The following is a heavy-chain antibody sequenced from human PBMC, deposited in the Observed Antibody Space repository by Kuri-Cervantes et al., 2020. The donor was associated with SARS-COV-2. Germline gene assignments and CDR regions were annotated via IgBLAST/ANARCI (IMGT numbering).Heavy chain of an antibody. CDR2: IKSKTDGGTT. CDR3: TAGYYDSSGYTKYYYYYYGMDV. V-gene: IGHV3-15*01. Sequence: LSLTCAASGFTFSNAWMSWVRQAPGKGLEWVGRIKSKTDGGTTDYAAPVKGRFTISRNDSKNTLYLQMNSLKTEDTAVYYCTAGYYDSSGYTKYYYYYYGMDVWGQGTPVTVSS. CDR1: GFTFSNAW. D-gene: IGHD3-22*01. J-gene: IGHJ6*02.